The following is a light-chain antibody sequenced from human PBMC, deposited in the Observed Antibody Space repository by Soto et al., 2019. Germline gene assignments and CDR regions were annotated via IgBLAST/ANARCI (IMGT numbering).Light chain of an antibody. Sequence: EIVMTQSPATLSLSPGERATLSCRASQSVSNYLAWYQQKPGQAPRLLIYDASNRATGIPARFSGSGSGTDFTLIISSLEPEDFAVYYCQQGSTWPWTFGQGTKVEIK. CDR3: QQGSTWPWT. CDR1: QSVSNY. CDR2: DAS. J-gene: IGKJ1*01. V-gene: IGKV3-11*01.